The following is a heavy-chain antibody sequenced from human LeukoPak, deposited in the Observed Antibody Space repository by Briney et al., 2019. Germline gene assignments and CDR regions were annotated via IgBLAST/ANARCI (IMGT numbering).Heavy chain of an antibody. J-gene: IGHJ4*02. CDR2: ISSSSSYI. V-gene: IGHV3-21*01. CDR3: ARDWSTTMITGIDY. CDR1: GFTFSSYS. D-gene: IGHD3-22*01. Sequence: GGSLRLSCAASGFTFSSYSMNWVRQAPGKGLEWVSSISSSSSYIYYADSVKGRFTISRDNAKNSLYLQMNSLRAEDTAVYYCARDWSTTMITGIDYWGQGTLVTVSS.